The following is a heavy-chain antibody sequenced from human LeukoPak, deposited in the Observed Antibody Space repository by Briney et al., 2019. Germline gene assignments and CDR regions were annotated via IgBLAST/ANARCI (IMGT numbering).Heavy chain of an antibody. J-gene: IGHJ4*02. CDR2: INPNSRGT. D-gene: IGHD3-9*01. CDR3: ARVDDILTGHLDC. Sequence: ASVKVSCKASGYTFTAYYVHWVRQAPGQGLERMGWINPNSRGTKYAQKFQGGVTMTRDTSISTAYMELTRLRSDDTAVYYCARVDDILTGHLDCWGQGTLVTVSS. CDR1: GYTFTAYY. V-gene: IGHV1-2*02.